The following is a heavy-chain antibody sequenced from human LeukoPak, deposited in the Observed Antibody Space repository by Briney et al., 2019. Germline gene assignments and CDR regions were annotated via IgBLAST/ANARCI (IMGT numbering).Heavy chain of an antibody. CDR1: GFTLSSYS. CDR2: ISSSSSYI. CDR3: ARASAAAGIKEFDY. Sequence: GGSLRLSCAASGFTLSSYSMNWVRQAPGKGLEWVSSISSSSSYIYYADSVKGRFTISRDNAKNSLYLQMSSLRAEDTAVYYCARASAAAGIKEFDYWGQGTLVTVSS. J-gene: IGHJ4*02. D-gene: IGHD6-13*01. V-gene: IGHV3-21*01.